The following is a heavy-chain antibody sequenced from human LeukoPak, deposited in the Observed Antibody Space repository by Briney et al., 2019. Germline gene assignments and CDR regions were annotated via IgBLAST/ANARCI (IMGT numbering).Heavy chain of an antibody. CDR3: ARGAKAYFDH. V-gene: IGHV6-1*01. CDR1: GDSVSSNSAA. Sequence: SQTLSFTCAISGDSVSSNSAAWSWVRQSPSRGLEWLGRTYYRSKWYYDYAVSVKSRITINPDTSKNQFSLQLNSVTPEDTAVYYCARGAKAYFDHWGQGTLVTVSS. CDR2: TYYRSKWYY. J-gene: IGHJ4*02. D-gene: IGHD4/OR15-4a*01.